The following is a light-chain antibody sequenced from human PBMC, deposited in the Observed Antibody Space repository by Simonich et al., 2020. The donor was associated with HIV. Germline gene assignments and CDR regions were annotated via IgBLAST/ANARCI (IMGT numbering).Light chain of an antibody. CDR2: LGS. CDR3: MQALQTPFT. Sequence: DIVMSQSPLSLPFTPGEPASISCRSSQSLLEINGYNYLDWYLQKTWQSPKLLIYLGSNWASGVPDRFSGRGSGTDFTLKISIVEAEDVGIYDCMQALQTPFTFGPGTKVDIK. V-gene: IGKV2-28*01. CDR1: QSLLEINGYNY. J-gene: IGKJ3*01.